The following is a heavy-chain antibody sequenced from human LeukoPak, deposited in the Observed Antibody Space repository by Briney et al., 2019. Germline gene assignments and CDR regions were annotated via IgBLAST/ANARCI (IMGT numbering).Heavy chain of an antibody. CDR3: AKPSSGWFAVDY. CDR1: GFTFSSYG. CDR2: ISGSGGST. V-gene: IGHV3-23*01. D-gene: IGHD6-19*01. Sequence: GGSLRLSCAASGFTFSSYGMSWVRQAPGKGLEWASAISGSGGSTYYADSVKGRFTISRDNSKNTLYLQMNSLRAEDTAVYYCAKPSSGWFAVDYWGQGTLVTVSS. J-gene: IGHJ4*02.